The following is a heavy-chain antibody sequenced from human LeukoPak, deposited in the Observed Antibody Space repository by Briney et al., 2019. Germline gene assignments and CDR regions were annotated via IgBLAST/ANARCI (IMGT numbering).Heavy chain of an antibody. D-gene: IGHD3/OR15-3a*01. CDR3: ARDWTFDY. Sequence: GGSLRLSCAASGFTFSSYWMHWGRQAPGKGLVWGSRINSDGSSTSYADSVKGSFTISSDNAKNTLYLKMKSLRAEDTAVYYCARDWTFDYWGPGTLVTVSS. V-gene: IGHV3-74*01. J-gene: IGHJ4*02. CDR1: GFTFSSYW. CDR2: INSDGSST.